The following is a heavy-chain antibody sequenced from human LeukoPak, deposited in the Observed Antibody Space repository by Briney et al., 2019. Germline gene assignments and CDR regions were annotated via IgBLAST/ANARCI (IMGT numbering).Heavy chain of an antibody. Sequence: GGSLRLSCVASGFTFRSYWMHWVRQAPGKGLEWVAVIWYDGSNKYYADSVKGRFTISRDNSKNTLYLQMNSLRAEDTAVYYCARDREASPDYWGQGTLVTVSS. CDR1: GFTFRSYW. V-gene: IGHV3-33*01. D-gene: IGHD5-24*01. J-gene: IGHJ4*02. CDR3: ARDREASPDY. CDR2: IWYDGSNK.